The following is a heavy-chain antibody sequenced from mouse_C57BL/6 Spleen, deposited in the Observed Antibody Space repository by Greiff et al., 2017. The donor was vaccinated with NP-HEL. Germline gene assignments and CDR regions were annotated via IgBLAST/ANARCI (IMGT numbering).Heavy chain of an antibody. J-gene: IGHJ4*01. CDR3: ARGYYSNPGDY. Sequence: EVQVVESEGGLVQPGSSMKLSCTASGFTFSDYYMAWVRQVPEKGLEWVANINYDGSSTYYLDSLKSRFIISRDNAKNILYLQMSSLKSEDTATYYCARGYYSNPGDYWGQGTSVTVSS. CDR2: INYDGSST. V-gene: IGHV5-16*01. CDR1: GFTFSDYY. D-gene: IGHD2-5*01.